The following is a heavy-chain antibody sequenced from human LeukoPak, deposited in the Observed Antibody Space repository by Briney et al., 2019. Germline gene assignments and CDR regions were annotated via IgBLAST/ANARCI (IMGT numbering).Heavy chain of an antibody. V-gene: IGHV3-48*03. CDR3: AELGITMIGGV. CDR1: GFTFSSYA. D-gene: IGHD3-10*02. CDR2: ISSSGSTI. Sequence: GGSPRLPCAASGFTFSSYAMSWVRQAPGKGLEWVSYISSSGSTIYYADSVKGRFTISRDNAKNSLYMQMNSLRAEDTAVYYCAELGITMIGGVWGKGTTVTISS. J-gene: IGHJ6*04.